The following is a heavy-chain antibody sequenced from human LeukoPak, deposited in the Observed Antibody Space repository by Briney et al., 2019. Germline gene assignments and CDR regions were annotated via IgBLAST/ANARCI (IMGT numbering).Heavy chain of an antibody. CDR3: ARGIRPAFQWELLSNWFDP. D-gene: IGHD1-26*01. J-gene: IGHJ5*02. CDR1: GFTFSSYE. Sequence: PGGSLRLSCAASGFTFSSYEMNWVRQAPGKGLEWVSYISSSGSTIYYADSVKGRFTISRDNAKNSLYLQMNSLRAEDTAVYYCARGIRPAFQWELLSNWFDPWGQGTLVTVSS. CDR2: ISSSGSTI. V-gene: IGHV3-48*03.